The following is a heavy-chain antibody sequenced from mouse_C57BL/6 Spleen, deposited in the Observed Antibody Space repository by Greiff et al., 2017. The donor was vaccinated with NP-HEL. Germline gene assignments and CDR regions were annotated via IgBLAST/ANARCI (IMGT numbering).Heavy chain of an antibody. CDR3: ARGGGDSSGPFAY. Sequence: QVQLQQSGAELARPGASVKLSCKASGYTFTSYGISWVKQRTGQGLEWIGEIYPRSGNTYYNEKFKGKATLTADKSSSTAYMELRSLTSEDSAVYFCARGGGDSSGPFAYWGQGTLVTVSA. CDR1: GYTFTSYG. J-gene: IGHJ3*01. CDR2: IYPRSGNT. D-gene: IGHD3-2*02. V-gene: IGHV1-81*01.